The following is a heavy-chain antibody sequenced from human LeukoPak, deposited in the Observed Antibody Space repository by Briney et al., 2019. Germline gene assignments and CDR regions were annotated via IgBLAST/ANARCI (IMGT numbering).Heavy chain of an antibody. CDR3: ARAGGDILTGPYYYYMDV. D-gene: IGHD3-9*01. J-gene: IGHJ6*03. CDR1: GYTFTSYG. V-gene: IGHV1-18*01. CDR2: ISAYNGNT. Sequence: ASVKVSCKASGYTFTSYGISWVRQAPGQGLEWMGWISAYNGNTNYAQKLQGRVTMTTDTSTSTAYMELRSLRSDDTAVYYCARAGGDILTGPYYYYMDVWGKGTTVTVSS.